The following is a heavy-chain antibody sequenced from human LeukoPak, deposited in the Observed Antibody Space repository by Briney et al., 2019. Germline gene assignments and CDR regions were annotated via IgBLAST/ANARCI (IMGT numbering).Heavy chain of an antibody. CDR1: GFTFTDYA. CDR2: ISYDGSNK. CDR3: ARSTVASQFFYYYGMDV. J-gene: IGHJ6*02. D-gene: IGHD4-23*01. V-gene: IGHV3-30-3*01. Sequence: PGGSLRLSCAVSGFTFTDYAMTWVRQAPGKGLEWVAVISYDGSNKYYADSVKGRFTISRDNSKNTLYLQMNSLRAEDTAVYYCARSTVASQFFYYYGMDVWGQGTTVTDSS.